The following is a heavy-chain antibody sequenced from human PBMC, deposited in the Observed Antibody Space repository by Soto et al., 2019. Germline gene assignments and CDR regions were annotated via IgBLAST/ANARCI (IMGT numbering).Heavy chain of an antibody. D-gene: IGHD6-6*01. Sequence: QVPLVQSGAEVKKPGSSVKVSCKASGGTFSSYAISWVRQAPGQGLEWMGGIIPIFGTANYAQKFQGRVTITADESTSTAYMELSSLRSEDTAVYYCAGGGIAARPMPPGFDYWGQGTLVTVSS. V-gene: IGHV1-69*01. CDR1: GGTFSSYA. CDR2: IIPIFGTA. CDR3: AGGGIAARPMPPGFDY. J-gene: IGHJ4*02.